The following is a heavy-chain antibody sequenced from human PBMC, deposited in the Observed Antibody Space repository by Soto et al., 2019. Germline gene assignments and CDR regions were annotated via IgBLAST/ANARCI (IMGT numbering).Heavy chain of an antibody. V-gene: IGHV1-69*01. CDR1: GGTFSSYA. CDR3: ARVDLSYYYDSSGYSFDY. Sequence: QVQLVQSGAEVKKPGSSVKVSCKASGGTFSSYAISWVRQAPGQGLEWMGGIIPIFGTANYAQKFQGRVTITADESTSTAYMELSSLRSEDTAVYYCARVDLSYYYDSSGYSFDYWGQGTLVTVSS. J-gene: IGHJ4*02. D-gene: IGHD3-22*01. CDR2: IIPIFGTA.